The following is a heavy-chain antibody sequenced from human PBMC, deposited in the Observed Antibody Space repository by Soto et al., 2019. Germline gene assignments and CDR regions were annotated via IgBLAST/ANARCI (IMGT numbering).Heavy chain of an antibody. CDR2: ISSSSSTI. J-gene: IGHJ4*02. V-gene: IGHV3-48*02. CDR3: ARVRETYYYGSVSYYGFYFDY. CDR1: GFTFSSYS. D-gene: IGHD3-10*01. Sequence: EVQLVESGGGLVQPGGSLRLSCAASGFTFSSYSMNWVRQAPGKGLEWVSYISSSSSTIYYADSVKGRFTISRDNAKNSLYLQMNSRRDEDTAVYYCARVRETYYYGSVSYYGFYFDYWGQGTLVTVSS.